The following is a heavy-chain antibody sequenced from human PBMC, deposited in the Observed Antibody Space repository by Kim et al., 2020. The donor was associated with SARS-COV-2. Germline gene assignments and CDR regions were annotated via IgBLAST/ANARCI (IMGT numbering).Heavy chain of an antibody. D-gene: IGHD2-15*01. J-gene: IGHJ6*02. CDR1: GYTFTSYA. V-gene: IGHV1-3*01. Sequence: ASVKVSCKASGYTFTSYAMHWVRQAPGQRLEWMGWINAGNGNTKYSQKVQGRVTITRDTSASTAYMELSSLRSEDTAVYYCARDLGGGNQPGYYYGMDVWGQGTTVTVSS. CDR3: ARDLGGGNQPGYYYGMDV. CDR2: INAGNGNT.